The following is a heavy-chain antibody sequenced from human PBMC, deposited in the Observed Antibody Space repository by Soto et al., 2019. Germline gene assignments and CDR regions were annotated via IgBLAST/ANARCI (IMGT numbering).Heavy chain of an antibody. D-gene: IGHD1-26*01. CDR1: GGTFSSYT. CDR3: ASTGATTLPTYYCYGMDV. V-gene: IGHV1-69*02. J-gene: IGHJ6*02. Sequence: SVKVSCKASGGTFSSYTISWVRQAPGQGLEWMGRIIPILGIANYAQKFQGRVTITADKSTSTAYMELSSLRSEDTAVYYCASTGATTLPTYYCYGMDVWGQGTTVTVSS. CDR2: IIPILGIA.